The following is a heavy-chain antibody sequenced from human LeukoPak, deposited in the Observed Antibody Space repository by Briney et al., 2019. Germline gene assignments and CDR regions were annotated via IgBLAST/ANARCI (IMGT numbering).Heavy chain of an antibody. Sequence: GGSLRLSCAASGFTFDDYAMHWVRQAPGKGLEWVSAISGSGAGTYYADSVKGRFTLSRDNSKNTLYLQMNSLRAEDTAVYYCARRYCSGGSCYSGGDYWGQGTLVTVSS. D-gene: IGHD2-15*01. V-gene: IGHV3-23*01. CDR2: ISGSGAGT. CDR1: GFTFDDYA. CDR3: ARRYCSGGSCYSGGDY. J-gene: IGHJ4*02.